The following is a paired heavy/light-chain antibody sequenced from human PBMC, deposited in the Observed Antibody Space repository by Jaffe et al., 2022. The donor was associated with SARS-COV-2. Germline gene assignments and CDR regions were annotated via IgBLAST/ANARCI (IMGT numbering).Heavy chain of an antibody. D-gene: IGHD3-10*01. CDR3: ARFGFGKLSAADYSYYGMDV. Sequence: QVQLVQSGAEVKKPGSSVKVSCKASGGTFSSYSISWVRQAPGQGLEWMGRIIPIFAITNYGQKFQGRVTINADKSTTTAYMELSSLRSEDTAVYYCARFGFGKLSAADYSYYGMDVWGQGTTVTVSS. CDR2: IIPIFAIT. V-gene: IGHV1-69*02. J-gene: IGHJ6*02. CDR1: GGTFSSYS.
Light chain of an antibody. CDR2: LGS. CDR1: QSLLHSNGYYF. CDR3: MQALQTPYT. Sequence: DIVMTQSPLSLPVIPGEPASISCRSSQSLLHSNGYYFLDWYLQKPGQSPQLLIYLGSTRASGVPDRFSGSGSGTDFTLKISRVEAEDVGVYYCMQALQTPYTFGQGTKLEIK. V-gene: IGKV2-28*01. J-gene: IGKJ2*01.